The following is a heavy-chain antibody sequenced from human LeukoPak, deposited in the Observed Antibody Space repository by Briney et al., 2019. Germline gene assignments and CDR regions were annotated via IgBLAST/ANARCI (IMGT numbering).Heavy chain of an antibody. CDR2: IIPILGMA. Sequence: GASVKVSCKASGGTFSSYTISWVRQAPGQGLEWMGRIIPILGMANYAQKFQGRVTITADKSTSTAYMELSSLRSEDTAVYYCVRALAAPNNWFDPWGQGTLVTVSS. CDR3: VRALAAPNNWFDP. J-gene: IGHJ5*02. CDR1: GGTFSSYT. V-gene: IGHV1-69*02. D-gene: IGHD6-6*01.